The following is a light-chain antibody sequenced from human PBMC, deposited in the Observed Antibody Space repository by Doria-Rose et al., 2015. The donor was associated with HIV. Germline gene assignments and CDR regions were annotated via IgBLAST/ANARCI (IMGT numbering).Light chain of an antibody. Sequence: VLTQPPSVSVSPGQTASITCSGDKLGDKYACWYQQKPGQSPVLVIYQDNKRPSGIPERFSGSNSGNTATLTISGTQAVDEADYYCQAWDGSTVVFGGGTKLTVL. J-gene: IGLJ2*01. CDR2: QDN. CDR3: QAWDGSTVV. V-gene: IGLV3-1*01. CDR1: KLGDKY.